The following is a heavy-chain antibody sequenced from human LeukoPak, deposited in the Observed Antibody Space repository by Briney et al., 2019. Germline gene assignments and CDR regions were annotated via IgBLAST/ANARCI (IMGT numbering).Heavy chain of an antibody. CDR1: GFTLSNYA. CDR2: ISGSGGGT. Sequence: GGSLRLSCAASGFTLSNYAMSWVRQAPGKGLEWVSGISGSGGGTHYADSVKGRFTISRDNSKNTLYLQMNSLRAEDTAVYYCAKAPPGDTAMAYFDYWGQGTLVTVSS. V-gene: IGHV3-23*01. J-gene: IGHJ4*02. CDR3: AKAPPGDTAMAYFDY. D-gene: IGHD5-18*01.